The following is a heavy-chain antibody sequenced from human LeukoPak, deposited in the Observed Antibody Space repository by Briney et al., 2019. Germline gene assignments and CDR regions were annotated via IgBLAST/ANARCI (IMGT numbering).Heavy chain of an antibody. V-gene: IGHV1-2*02. CDR1: GYTFTGYY. CDR3: ARYCSGGSCLRWPRAFDI. CDR2: INPNSGGT. J-gene: IGHJ3*02. D-gene: IGHD2-15*01. Sequence: GASVKVSCKASGYTFTGYYMHWVRQAPGQGLEWMGWINPNSGGTNYAQKFQGRVTMTRNTSISTAYMELSSLRSEDTAVYYCARYCSGGSCLRWPRAFDIWGQGTMVTVSS.